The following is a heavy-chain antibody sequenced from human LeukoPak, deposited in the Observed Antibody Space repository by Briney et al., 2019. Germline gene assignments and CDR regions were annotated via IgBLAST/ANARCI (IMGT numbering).Heavy chain of an antibody. J-gene: IGHJ4*02. CDR2: IYSGGST. Sequence: QTGGSLRLSCAASGFTVSNDHMSWVRQAPGKGLEWVSLIYSGGSTYYAGSVKGRFTISRDTSKNTLFLQMNSLRAEDAAVYYCARGASTGPVIFDYWGQGTLVTVSS. V-gene: IGHV3-66*01. D-gene: IGHD1-26*01. CDR1: GFTVSNDH. CDR3: ARGASTGPVIFDY.